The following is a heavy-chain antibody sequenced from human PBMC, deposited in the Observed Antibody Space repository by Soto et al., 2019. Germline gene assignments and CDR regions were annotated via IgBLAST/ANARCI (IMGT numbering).Heavy chain of an antibody. Sequence: GGSLRLSCAASGFTFSSYAMSWVRQAPGKGLEWVSAISGSGGSTYYADSVKGRFTISRDNSKNTLYLQMNSLRAEDTAVYYCAKGTIVPAALYNWFDPWGQGTLVTVSS. D-gene: IGHD2-2*01. CDR3: AKGTIVPAALYNWFDP. J-gene: IGHJ5*02. V-gene: IGHV3-23*01. CDR1: GFTFSSYA. CDR2: ISGSGGST.